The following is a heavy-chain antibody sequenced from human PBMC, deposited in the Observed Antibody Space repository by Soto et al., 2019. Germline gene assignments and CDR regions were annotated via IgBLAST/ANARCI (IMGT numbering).Heavy chain of an antibody. D-gene: IGHD2-2*01. Sequence: ASVKVSCKASGYTFSSYDINWVRQATGQGLEWMGWMNPNSGNTGYAQKFQGRVTMTRNTSISTAYTELNSLRSDDTAVYYCARGPATYTDMHCYANNWFGPWGQGTLVTVSS. V-gene: IGHV1-8*01. J-gene: IGHJ5*02. CDR1: GYTFSSYD. CDR2: MNPNSGNT. CDR3: ARGPATYTDMHCYANNWFGP.